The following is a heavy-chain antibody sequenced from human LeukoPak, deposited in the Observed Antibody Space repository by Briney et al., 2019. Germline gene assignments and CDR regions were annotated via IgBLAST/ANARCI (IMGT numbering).Heavy chain of an antibody. V-gene: IGHV1-18*01. Sequence: ASVKVSCKASGYTFTSYGISWVRQAPGQGREGMGWISAYNGNTNYAQKLQGRVTMTTDTSTSTAYMELRSLRSDDTAVYYCARDDLDYYGSGSYFDYWGQGTLVTVSS. CDR2: ISAYNGNT. CDR3: ARDDLDYYGSGSYFDY. D-gene: IGHD3-10*01. CDR1: GYTFTSYG. J-gene: IGHJ4*02.